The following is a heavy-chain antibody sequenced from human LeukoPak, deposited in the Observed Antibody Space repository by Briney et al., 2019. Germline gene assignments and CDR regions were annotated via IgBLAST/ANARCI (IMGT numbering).Heavy chain of an antibody. CDR2: IKQDGSEK. CDR3: ARDLLLWFGELLRPLDY. CDR1: GFTFSSYW. J-gene: IGHJ4*02. V-gene: IGHV3-7*01. D-gene: IGHD3-10*01. Sequence: GGSLRLSCAASGFTFSSYWMSWVRQAPGKGLEWVANIKQDGSEKYYVDSVKGRFTISRDNAKNSLYLQMNSLRAEDTAVYYCARDLLLWFGELLRPLDYWGQGTLVTVSS.